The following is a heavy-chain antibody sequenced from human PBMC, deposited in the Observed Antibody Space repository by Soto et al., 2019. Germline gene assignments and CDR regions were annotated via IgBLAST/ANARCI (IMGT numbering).Heavy chain of an antibody. J-gene: IGHJ4*02. V-gene: IGHV1-18*01. CDR2: ISAYNGNT. Sequence: QVQLVQSGAEVKKPGASVKVSFKASGYTFTSYGISWVRQAPGQVLEWMGGISAYNGNTKYAQKLQGRVTMTTDTATSTAYMELRSLISYETAVDYGARAPNYFDYWGQGTLGTVSS. CDR1: GYTFTSYG. CDR3: ARAPNYFDY.